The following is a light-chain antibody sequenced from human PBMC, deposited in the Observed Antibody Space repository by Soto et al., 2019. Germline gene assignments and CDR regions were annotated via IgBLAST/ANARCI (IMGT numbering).Light chain of an antibody. CDR1: QTISSW. Sequence: DIQMTQSASTLSQSVGNRVTITCLASQTISSWLAWYQQKPGKAPKLLIYKASTLKSGVPSRFSGSGSGTEFTLTISSLQPDDFATYYCQHYNSYSEAFGQGTKVDI. CDR3: QHYNSYSEA. V-gene: IGKV1-5*03. CDR2: KAS. J-gene: IGKJ1*01.